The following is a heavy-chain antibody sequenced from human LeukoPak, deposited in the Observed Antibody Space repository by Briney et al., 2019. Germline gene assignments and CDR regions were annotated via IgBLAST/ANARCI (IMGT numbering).Heavy chain of an antibody. J-gene: IGHJ5*02. Sequence: PSETLSITCTVTVGSIISHYWSWIRQPPRNVLHWIAEINHSGSTNYNPSLKSRVTISVDTSKNQFSLKLSSVTAADTAVYYCARGLGGSGSYYNRDWFDPWGQGTLVTVSS. CDR2: INHSGST. CDR3: ARGLGGSGSYYNRDWFDP. V-gene: IGHV4-34*01. D-gene: IGHD3-10*01. CDR1: VGSIISHY.